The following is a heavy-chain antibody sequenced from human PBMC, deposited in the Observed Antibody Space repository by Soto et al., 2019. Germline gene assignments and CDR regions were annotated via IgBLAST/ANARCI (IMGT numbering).Heavy chain of an antibody. CDR3: ASSGWYSQYYYYGMDV. CDR1: GYSFTSYW. Sequence: GESLKISCKGSGYSFTSYWISWVRQMPGKGLEWMGRIDPSDSYTNYSPSFQGHVTISADKSISTAYLQWSSLKASDTAMYYCASSGWYSQYYYYGMDVWGQGTTVTVSS. D-gene: IGHD6-19*01. J-gene: IGHJ6*02. CDR2: IDPSDSYT. V-gene: IGHV5-10-1*01.